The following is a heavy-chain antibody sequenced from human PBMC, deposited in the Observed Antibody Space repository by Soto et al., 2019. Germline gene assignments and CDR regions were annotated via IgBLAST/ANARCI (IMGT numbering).Heavy chain of an antibody. CDR3: AIDTYYDTSSGYYGFDS. CDR2: ISHDGSNT. Sequence: GGSLRLSCAASGFTFSAYGIHWVRQAPGKGLEWVAVISHDGSNTNYADSVKGRFTFSRDNSKDTVYLQMNSLRAEDTAVYYCAIDTYYDTSSGYYGFDSWGQGTLVTVSS. D-gene: IGHD3-22*01. V-gene: IGHV3-30*03. J-gene: IGHJ4*02. CDR1: GFTFSAYG.